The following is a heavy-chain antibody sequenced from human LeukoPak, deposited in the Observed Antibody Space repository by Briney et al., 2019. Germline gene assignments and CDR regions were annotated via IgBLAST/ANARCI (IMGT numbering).Heavy chain of an antibody. CDR2: ISSSGSTI. Sequence: LSLTCTVSGGSISSSSYYWGWIRQPPGKGLEWVSYISSSGSTIYYADSAKGRFTISRDNAKNSLYLQMNSLRAEDTAVYYCARGGATPKGAFDIWGQGTMVTVSS. CDR1: GGSISSSSYY. V-gene: IGHV3-11*04. CDR3: ARGGATPKGAFDI. J-gene: IGHJ3*02.